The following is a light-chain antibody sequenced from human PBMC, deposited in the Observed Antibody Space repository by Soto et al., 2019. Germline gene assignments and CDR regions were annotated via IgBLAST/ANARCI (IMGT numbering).Light chain of an antibody. V-gene: IGKV3-20*01. J-gene: IGKJ1*01. CDR2: GAS. Sequence: EIVLTQSPGTLSLSPGERATLSCRASQSVSSSYLAWYQQKPGQAPRLLIYGASSRATGIPDRFSGSGSGTDFTLTISRLEPEDFAVYYFQQYCSSFWTFGPGTKVEIK. CDR1: QSVSSSY. CDR3: QQYCSSFWT.